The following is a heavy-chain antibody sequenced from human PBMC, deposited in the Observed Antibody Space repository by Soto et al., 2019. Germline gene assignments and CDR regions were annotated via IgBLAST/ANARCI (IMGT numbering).Heavy chain of an antibody. J-gene: IGHJ4*02. Sequence: PGGSLRLSCAASGFKFSDAWMSWVRQAPGKGPEWVGRIKSRGSGGTTDYAAPVKGRFTISRDDSQNTLFLQMNSLKAEDTAVYFCAKHLQYDSGWPLHYWGQGTLVTVSS. V-gene: IGHV3-15*01. CDR2: IKSRGSGGTT. D-gene: IGHD6-19*01. CDR3: AKHLQYDSGWPLHY. CDR1: GFKFSDAW.